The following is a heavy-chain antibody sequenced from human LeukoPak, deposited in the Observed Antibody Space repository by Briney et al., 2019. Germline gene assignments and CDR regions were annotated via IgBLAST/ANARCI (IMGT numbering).Heavy chain of an antibody. CDR1: GGSFSGYY. Sequence: SETLSLTCAVYGGSFSGYYWSWIRQPPGKGLEWIGEINHSGSTNYNPSLKSRVTISVDTSKNQFSLKLSSVTAADTAVYYCARRAAGCSSTSCPRYSSSWNQKSLDYWGQGTLATVSS. V-gene: IGHV4-34*01. D-gene: IGHD2-2*01. CDR3: ARRAAGCSSTSCPRYSSSWNQKSLDY. J-gene: IGHJ4*02. CDR2: INHSGST.